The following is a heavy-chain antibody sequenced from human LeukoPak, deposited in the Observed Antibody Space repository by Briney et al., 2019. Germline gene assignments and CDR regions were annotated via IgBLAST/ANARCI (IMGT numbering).Heavy chain of an antibody. V-gene: IGHV1-69*05. J-gene: IGHJ4*02. CDR3: ASHYYDSSGYYFRPYYFDY. Sequence: SVKVSCKASGGTFSSYAISWVRQAPGRGLEWMGRIIPIFGTANYAQKFQGRVTITTDESTSTAYMELSSLRSEDTAVYYCASHYYDSSGYYFRPYYFDYWGQGTLVTVSS. CDR2: IIPIFGTA. CDR1: GGTFSSYA. D-gene: IGHD3-22*01.